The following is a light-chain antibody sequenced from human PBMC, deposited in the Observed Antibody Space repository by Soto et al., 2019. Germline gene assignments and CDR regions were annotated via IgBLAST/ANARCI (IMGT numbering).Light chain of an antibody. CDR3: QYYDSSRIGSTV. V-gene: IGLV1-40*01. CDR2: GNS. Sequence: QSVLTQPPSVSGAPGQRVTISCTGSSSNIGAGYDVHWYQQLPGTAPKLLIYGNSNRPSGVPDRFSGSKSGTSASLAITGLQAEDEADYYCQYYDSSRIGSTVFGGGTQLTVL. J-gene: IGLJ2*01. CDR1: SSNIGAGYD.